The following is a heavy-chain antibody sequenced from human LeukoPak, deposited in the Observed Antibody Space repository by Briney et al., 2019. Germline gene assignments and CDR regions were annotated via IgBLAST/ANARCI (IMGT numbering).Heavy chain of an antibody. CDR2: IYYSGST. D-gene: IGHD3-22*01. V-gene: IGHV4-30-4*01. J-gene: IGHJ3*02. CDR3: ARDRVIVVAPGAFDI. Sequence: PSETLSLTCTVSGGSISSGDYYCSWIRQPPGKGLEWIGYIYYSGSTYYNPSLKSRVTISVDTSKNQFSQRLSSVTAADTAVYYCARDRVIVVAPGAFDIWGQGTMVTVSS. CDR1: GGSISSGDYY.